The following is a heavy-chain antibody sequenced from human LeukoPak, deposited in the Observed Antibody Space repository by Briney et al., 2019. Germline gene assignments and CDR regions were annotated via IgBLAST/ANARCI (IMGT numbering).Heavy chain of an antibody. Sequence: SETLSLTCSVSGGSISSYYWSWIRQPPGKGLDWIGYIYYSGSTNYNPSLKSRVTISIDTSKNQFSLKLSSVTAADTAVYYCASLSGVSGAFDIWGLGTVVTVSS. CDR2: IYYSGST. V-gene: IGHV4-59*01. J-gene: IGHJ3*02. CDR3: ASLSGVSGAFDI. CDR1: GGSISSYY. D-gene: IGHD6-19*01.